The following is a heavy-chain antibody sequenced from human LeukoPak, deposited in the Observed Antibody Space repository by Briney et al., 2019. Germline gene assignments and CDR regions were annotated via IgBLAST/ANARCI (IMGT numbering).Heavy chain of an antibody. CDR3: ARDSLPTSGSPMDV. CDR2: IWYDGSNK. CDR1: GFTFSSYG. D-gene: IGHD3-3*01. J-gene: IGHJ6*02. V-gene: IGHV3-33*01. Sequence: PGGSLRLSCAASGFTFSSYGMHWVRQAPGKGLEWVAVIWYDGSNKYYADSVKGRFTISRDNSKNTLYLQMNSLRAEDTAVYYCARDSLPTSGSPMDVWGQGTTVTVSS.